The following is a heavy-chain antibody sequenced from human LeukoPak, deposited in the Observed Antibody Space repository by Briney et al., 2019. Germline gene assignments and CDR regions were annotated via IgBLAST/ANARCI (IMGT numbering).Heavy chain of an antibody. CDR2: ISSSGSSSGRII. J-gene: IGHJ4*02. CDR3: AKDSKAVTGTGNIDY. CDR1: GFTFSSYE. D-gene: IGHD6-19*01. Sequence: GGSLRLSCAASGFTFSSYEMNWVRQAPGKGLEGVSYISSSGSSSGRIIDYADSVKGRFTISRDNSKNSLYLQMNSLRAQDTALYYCAKDSKAVTGTGNIDYWGQGTLVTVSS. V-gene: IGHV3-48*03.